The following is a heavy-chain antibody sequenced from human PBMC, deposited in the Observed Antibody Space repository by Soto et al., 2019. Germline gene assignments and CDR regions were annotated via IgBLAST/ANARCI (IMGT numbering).Heavy chain of an antibody. CDR1: GYSFTDYH. D-gene: IGHD2-8*01. J-gene: IGHJ6*02. Sequence: QVQLVQSGAEVKKPGASVKVSCKASGYSFTDYHIHWVRQAPGQGLEWLGRINPKSGGTSTAQKVQGWVTMTTDTAISTDSMELTRLTSDDTAIYYCARGDSTDCSNGVCSFFYNHDMDVWGQGTTVTVSS. CDR2: INPKSGGT. V-gene: IGHV1-2*04. CDR3: ARGDSTDCSNGVCSFFYNHDMDV.